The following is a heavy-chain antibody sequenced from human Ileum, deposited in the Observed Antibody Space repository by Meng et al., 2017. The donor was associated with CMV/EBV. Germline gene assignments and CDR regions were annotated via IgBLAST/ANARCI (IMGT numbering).Heavy chain of an antibody. Sequence: SETLSLTCTVSGGSINSYYWSWIRQPPGKGLEWIGYIYYSGSTNYNPSLKSRVTISVDTSKNQFSLKLSSVTAADTAVYYCARGGGAIDYWGQGTLVTVSS. CDR2: IYYSGST. D-gene: IGHD3-16*01. CDR1: GGSINSYY. CDR3: ARGGGAIDY. V-gene: IGHV4-59*01. J-gene: IGHJ4*02.